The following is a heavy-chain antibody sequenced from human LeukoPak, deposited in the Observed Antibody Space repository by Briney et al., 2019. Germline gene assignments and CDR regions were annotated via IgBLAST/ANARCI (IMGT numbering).Heavy chain of an antibody. CDR1: GGSISNFH. D-gene: IGHD3-22*01. CDR2: IDYSGSA. V-gene: IGHV4-59*01. J-gene: IGHJ3*02. Sequence: SETLSLTCTISGGSISNFHWSWVQQPPGKGLEWIGHIDYSGSASYNPSLESRVIISIDTSKNHFSLKLSSGTAADTAMYYCARESSWDSNGYWRDAFDIWGQGTMVTVSS. CDR3: ARESSWDSNGYWRDAFDI.